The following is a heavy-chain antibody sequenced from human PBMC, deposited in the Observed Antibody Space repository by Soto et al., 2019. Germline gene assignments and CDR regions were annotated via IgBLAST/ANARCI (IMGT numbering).Heavy chain of an antibody. CDR1: GYPFIKYG. J-gene: IGHJ5*02. D-gene: IGHD3-9*01. CDR3: ATSYDTEFDP. CDR2: IKVDSGYT. Sequence: QLQLVQSAAEVKKPGASVRVSCKAYGYPFIKYGISWIRQAPEQGLEWMGWIKVDSGYTNYAQKFQGRVTITADTSSYTAFMELRSLRLDDTAVYFCATSYDTEFDPWGQGTLVSVSS. V-gene: IGHV1-18*04.